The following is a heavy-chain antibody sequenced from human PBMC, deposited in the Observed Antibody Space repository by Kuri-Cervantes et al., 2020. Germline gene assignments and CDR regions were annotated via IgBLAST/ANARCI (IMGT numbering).Heavy chain of an antibody. CDR3: ARDLMRRGKVKGYNLFDP. CDR1: GGNFGSHG. D-gene: IGHD3-9*01. J-gene: IGHJ5*02. Sequence: SVKLSCKASGGNFGSHGISWVRQAPGQGLEWMGGILPMFGTTNYAQKFQGRLTISTDESTSTAYMELSSLRSEDTAVYYCARDLMRRGKVKGYNLFDPWGQGTLVTVSS. CDR2: ILPMFGTT. V-gene: IGHV1-69*05.